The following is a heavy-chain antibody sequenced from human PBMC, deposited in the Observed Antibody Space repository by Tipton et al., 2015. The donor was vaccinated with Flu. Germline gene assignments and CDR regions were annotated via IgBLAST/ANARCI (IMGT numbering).Heavy chain of an antibody. CDR2: LYPTGDS. Sequence: TLSLTCIVSGGSISSVNYYWGWIRQPPGKGLEWIGSLYPTGDSFHNPSLAGRVSISGDTSKGQFLLRLTSVTAADTALYYCATVSSFYFFFDSWGLGTLVTVSS. D-gene: IGHD5/OR15-5a*01. J-gene: IGHJ4*02. CDR3: ATVSSFYFFFDS. V-gene: IGHV4-39*07. CDR1: GGSISSVNYY.